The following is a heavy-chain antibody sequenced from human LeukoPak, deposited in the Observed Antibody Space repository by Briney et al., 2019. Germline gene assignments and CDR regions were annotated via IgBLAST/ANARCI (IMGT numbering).Heavy chain of an antibody. Sequence: GGSLRLSCAASGFTFSSYAMSWVRQAPGKGLEWVSAISGSGGSTYYADSVKGRFTISRDNSKNTLYLQMNSLRAEDTAVYYCAKDPHSPYCSGGSCYSDYWGQGTPVTVSS. D-gene: IGHD2-15*01. CDR1: GFTFSSYA. CDR2: ISGSGGST. V-gene: IGHV3-23*01. J-gene: IGHJ4*02. CDR3: AKDPHSPYCSGGSCYSDY.